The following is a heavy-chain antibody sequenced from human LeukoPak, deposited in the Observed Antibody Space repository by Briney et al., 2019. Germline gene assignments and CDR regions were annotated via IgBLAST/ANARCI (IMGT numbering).Heavy chain of an antibody. CDR3: AAENEVSAFDT. V-gene: IGHV4-61*02. CDR2: IYTSGST. D-gene: IGHD3-16*02. Sequence: PSETLSLTCTVSGGSISSGSYYWSWIWQPAGKGLEWIGRIYTSGSTNYNPSLRSRVTISVDTSKNQFSLKLSSVTAADTAVYYCAAENEVSAFDTWGQGTMVTVSS. J-gene: IGHJ3*02. CDR1: GGSISSGSYY.